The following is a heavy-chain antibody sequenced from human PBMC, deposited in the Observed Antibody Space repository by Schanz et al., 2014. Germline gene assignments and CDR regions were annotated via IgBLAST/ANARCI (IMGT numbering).Heavy chain of an antibody. CDR3: ARRKHAFDI. Sequence: QVHLVESGGGLVKPGGSLRLSCAASGFTFSSYSMSWVRQAPGKGLEWVSIVSHDGFTKHYADSVRGRFTLSRDNSKNTVYLQMNSLRAEDTAVYYCARRKHAFDIWGQGTMVTVSS. CDR2: VSHDGFTK. J-gene: IGHJ3*02. CDR1: GFTFSSYS. V-gene: IGHV3-30*03.